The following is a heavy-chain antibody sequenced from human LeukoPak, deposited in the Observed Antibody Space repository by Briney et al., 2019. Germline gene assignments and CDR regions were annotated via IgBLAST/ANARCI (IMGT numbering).Heavy chain of an antibody. CDR3: ARSLQVGGRGYDFGMDV. J-gene: IGHJ6*02. CDR2: IYPGDSYT. V-gene: IGHV5-51*01. Sequence: GESLKISCKGSGFSFSSYWIGWVRQMPGKGLESMGIIYPGDSYTRYSPSFQGQVTISADKSISTAYLQWSSLKASDSAMYYCARSLQVGGRGYDFGMDVWGQGTTVTVSS. CDR1: GFSFSSYW. D-gene: IGHD3-16*01.